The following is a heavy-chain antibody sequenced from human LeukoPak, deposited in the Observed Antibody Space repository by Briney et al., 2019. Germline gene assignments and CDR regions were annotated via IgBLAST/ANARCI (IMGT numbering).Heavy chain of an antibody. D-gene: IGHD3-10*01. J-gene: IGHJ4*02. V-gene: IGHV3-21*01. CDR2: ISSSSSYI. CDR1: GFTFSSYS. Sequence: GGSLRLSCAASGFTFSSYSMNWVRQAPGKGLEWVSSISSSSSYIYYADSVKGRFTISRDNAENSLYLQMNSLRAEDTAVYYCAGDLHYYGSGSYYYWGQGTLVTVSS. CDR3: AGDLHYYGSGSYYY.